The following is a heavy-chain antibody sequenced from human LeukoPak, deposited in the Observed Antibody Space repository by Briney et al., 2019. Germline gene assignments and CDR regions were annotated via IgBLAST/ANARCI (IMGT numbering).Heavy chain of an antibody. CDR1: GGSISSSNYY. D-gene: IGHD5-12*01. J-gene: IGHJ3*02. CDR2: IYYSGST. Sequence: SETLSLTCTVSGGSISSSNYYWGWIRQPPGKGLEWIGYIYYSGSTYYNPSLKSRVTISVDTSKNQFSLKLSSVTAADTAVYYCARDPYNGYDAFDIWGQGTMVIVSS. V-gene: IGHV4-39*07. CDR3: ARDPYNGYDAFDI.